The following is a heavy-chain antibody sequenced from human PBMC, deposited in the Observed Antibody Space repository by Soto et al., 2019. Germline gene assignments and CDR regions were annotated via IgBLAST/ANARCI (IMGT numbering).Heavy chain of an antibody. CDR1: GGSISSYY. Sequence: PSETLSLTCTVSGGSISSYYWSWIRQPPGKGLEWIGYIYYSGSTNYNPSLKSRVTISVDTSKNQFSLKLSSVTAADTAVYYCARAERRWRQLLLNDAFDIWGQGTMVTVSS. V-gene: IGHV4-59*01. J-gene: IGHJ3*02. CDR3: ARAERRWRQLLLNDAFDI. CDR2: IYYSGST. D-gene: IGHD2-2*01.